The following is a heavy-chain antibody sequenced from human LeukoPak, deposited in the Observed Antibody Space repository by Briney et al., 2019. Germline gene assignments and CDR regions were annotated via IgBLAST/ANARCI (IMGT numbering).Heavy chain of an antibody. V-gene: IGHV1-18*01. D-gene: IGHD6-13*01. Sequence: ASVKVSCKAYGYTFTSYGINWLRQAPGQGPEWMGWISAYNGNTKYAQNLQGRVTMTTDTSTSTTYMELRSLRSDDTAVYYCSRDLPYSSSWESIDYWGQGTLVTVSS. CDR1: GYTFTSYG. J-gene: IGHJ4*02. CDR2: ISAYNGNT. CDR3: SRDLPYSSSWESIDY.